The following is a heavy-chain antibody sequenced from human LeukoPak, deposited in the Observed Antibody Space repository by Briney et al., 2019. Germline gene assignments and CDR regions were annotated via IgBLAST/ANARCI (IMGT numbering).Heavy chain of an antibody. Sequence: PSETLSLTCAVYGGSFSGYYWSWIRQPPGKGLEWIWEINHSGSTNYNPSLKSRVTISVDTSKNQFSLKLSSVTAADTAVYYCSITGTTYYFDYWGQGTLVTVSS. CDR1: GGSFSGYY. J-gene: IGHJ4*02. V-gene: IGHV4-34*01. CDR3: SITGTTYYFDY. CDR2: INHSGST. D-gene: IGHD1-20*01.